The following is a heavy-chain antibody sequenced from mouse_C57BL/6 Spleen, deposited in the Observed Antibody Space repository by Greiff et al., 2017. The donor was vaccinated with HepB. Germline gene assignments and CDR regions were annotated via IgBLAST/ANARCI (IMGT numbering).Heavy chain of an antibody. J-gene: IGHJ2*01. Sequence: QVQLKQPGAELVRPGTSVKLSCKASGYTFTSYWMHWVKQRPGQGLEWIGVIDPSDSYTNYNQKFKGKATLTVDTSSSTAYMQLSSLTSEDSAVYYCARQAQATDFDYWGQGTTLTVSS. D-gene: IGHD3-2*02. CDR2: IDPSDSYT. CDR3: ARQAQATDFDY. V-gene: IGHV1-59*01. CDR1: GYTFTSYW.